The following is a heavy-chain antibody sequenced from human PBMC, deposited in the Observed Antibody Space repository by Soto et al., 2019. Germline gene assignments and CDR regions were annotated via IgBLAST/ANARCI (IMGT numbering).Heavy chain of an antibody. CDR3: GRDPNGDYVGAFDI. CDR1: GFTFSSYA. D-gene: IGHD4-17*01. J-gene: IGHJ3*02. CDR2: TSSSGGST. Sequence: SGGSLRLSCAASGFTFSSYAMSWVRQAPGKGPEWVSGTSSSGGSTYYADSVKGRFTISRDNFKNTLYLQMNSLRAEDTALYYCGRDPNGDYVGAFDIWGQGTLVTVS. V-gene: IGHV3-23*01.